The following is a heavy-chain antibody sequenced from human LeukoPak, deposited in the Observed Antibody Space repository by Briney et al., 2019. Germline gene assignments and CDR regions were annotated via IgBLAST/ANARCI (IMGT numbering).Heavy chain of an antibody. CDR1: GFTFGDYA. D-gene: IGHD4-17*01. CDR2: IRSKAYGGTT. CDR3: TRYGDYVPDYFDY. V-gene: IGHV3-49*03. J-gene: IGHJ4*02. Sequence: GRSLRLSCTASGFTFGDYAMSWFRQAPGKGLEWVGFIRSKAYGGTTEYAASVKGRFIISRDDSKSIAYLQMNSPKTEDTAVYYCTRYGDYVPDYFDYWGQGTLVTVSS.